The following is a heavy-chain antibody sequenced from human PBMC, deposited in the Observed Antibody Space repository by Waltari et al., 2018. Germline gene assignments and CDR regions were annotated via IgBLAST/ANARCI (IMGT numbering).Heavy chain of an antibody. V-gene: IGHV1-8*03. CDR3: ARGGRSYCSGGSCYGDY. Sequence: QVQLVQSGAEVKTPGASVKVSCKASGYTFTSYDINWVRQATGQGLEWMGWMNPNSGNTGYAQKFQGRVTITRNTSISTAYMELSSLRSEDTAVYYCARGGRSYCSGGSCYGDYWGQGTLVTVSS. D-gene: IGHD2-15*01. J-gene: IGHJ4*02. CDR2: MNPNSGNT. CDR1: GYTFTSYD.